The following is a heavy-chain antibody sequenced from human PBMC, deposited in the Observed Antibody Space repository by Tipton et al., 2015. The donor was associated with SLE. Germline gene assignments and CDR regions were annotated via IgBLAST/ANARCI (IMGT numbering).Heavy chain of an antibody. V-gene: IGHV4-34*01. CDR1: GGSFSGYA. Sequence: TLSLTCAVSGGSFSGYAWSWVRQPPGKGLEWIGEVSHSRSTNYNPSLKSRGTISLDTSKNQFSLKVSSVTAADTAVYYCARHRLLNDNLDYWGQGTLVTVSS. J-gene: IGHJ4*02. CDR3: ARHRLLNDNLDY. CDR2: VSHSRST. D-gene: IGHD1-1*01.